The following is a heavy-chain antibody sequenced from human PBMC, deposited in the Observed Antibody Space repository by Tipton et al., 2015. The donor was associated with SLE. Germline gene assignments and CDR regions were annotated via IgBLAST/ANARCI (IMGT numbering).Heavy chain of an antibody. CDR2: IKSKTDGETT. Sequence: LTCVASGVSFRDACMSWVRQAPGTGLDWVGRIKSKTDGETTQYAAPVKGRFTISRDDSKNTLYLQLNGLKTEGTSVYYCATNDFGLAHWRQGPLVPVSS. D-gene: IGHD1-1*01. CDR3: ATNDFGLAH. CDR1: GVSFRDAC. J-gene: IGHJ4*02. V-gene: IGHV3-15*01.